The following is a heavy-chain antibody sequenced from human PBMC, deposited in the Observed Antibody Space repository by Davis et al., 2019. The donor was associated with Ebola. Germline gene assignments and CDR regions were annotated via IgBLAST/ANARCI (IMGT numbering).Heavy chain of an antibody. V-gene: IGHV3-11*01. CDR3: ASSRLHDYNWFDP. Sequence: GESLKIPCAASGFTFSDYYMSWIRQAPGKGLEWVSYISSSGSTIYYADSVKGRFTISRDNAKNSLYLQMNSLRAEDTAVYYCASSRLHDYNWFDPWGQGTLVTVYS. D-gene: IGHD5-24*01. CDR2: ISSSGSTI. CDR1: GFTFSDYY. J-gene: IGHJ5*02.